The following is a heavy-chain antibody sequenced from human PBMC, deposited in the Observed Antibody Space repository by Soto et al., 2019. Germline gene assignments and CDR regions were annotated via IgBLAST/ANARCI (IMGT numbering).Heavy chain of an antibody. CDR3: ARGRERRCKFDY. CDR1: GGSISSYD. J-gene: IGHJ4*02. V-gene: IGHV4-59*01. CDR2: IYYSGST. Sequence: TSETLCLTCSVSGGSISSYDGSWIRQPPGKGLEWIGYIYYSGSTNYNPSLKSRVTISVDTSKNQFSLKLSSVTAADTAVYYCARGRERRCKFDYWGQGTLVTVSS.